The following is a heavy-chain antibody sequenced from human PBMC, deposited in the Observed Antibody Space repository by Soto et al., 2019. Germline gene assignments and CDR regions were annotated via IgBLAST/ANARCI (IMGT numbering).Heavy chain of an antibody. V-gene: IGHV3-23*01. CDR2: ISGNGAGT. CDR1: GFPFSSYA. D-gene: IGHD6-19*01. Sequence: GGSLRLSCAASGFPFSSYALSCVRQAPGKGLEWVSAISGNGAGTSYADSVRGRFTISRDNSKDTLYLQMNSLRADDTAVYYCRKERRGSGWFVCSYGGQGILVTVSS. CDR3: RKERRGSGWFVCSY. J-gene: IGHJ4*02.